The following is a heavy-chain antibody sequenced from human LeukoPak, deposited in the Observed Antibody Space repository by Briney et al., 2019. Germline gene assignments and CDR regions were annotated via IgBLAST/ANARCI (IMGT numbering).Heavy chain of an antibody. V-gene: IGHV4-59*01. D-gene: IGHD3-22*01. CDR2: IYYSGST. CDR3: ARNYYDSSGYYRARTYYFDY. J-gene: IGHJ4*02. CDR1: GGSISSYY. Sequence: PSETLSLTCTVSGGSISSYYWSWIRQPPGKGLEWIGYIYYSGSTNYNPSLKSRVTISVDTSKNQFSLKLRSVTAADTAVYYCARNYYDSSGYYRARTYYFDYWGQGTLVTVSS.